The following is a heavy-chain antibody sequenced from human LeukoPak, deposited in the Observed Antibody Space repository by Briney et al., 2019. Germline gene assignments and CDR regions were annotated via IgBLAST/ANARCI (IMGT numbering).Heavy chain of an antibody. CDR1: GYTFTGYY. V-gene: IGHV1-2*02. D-gene: IGHD2-2*01. CDR2: INPNSGGT. CDR3: ARISTRGRGFDY. Sequence: ASVKVSCKASGYTFTGYYMHWVRRAPGQGLEWMGWINPNSGGTNYAQKFQGRVTMTRDTSISTAYMELSRLRSDDTAVYYCARISTRGRGFDYWGQGTLVTVSS. J-gene: IGHJ4*02.